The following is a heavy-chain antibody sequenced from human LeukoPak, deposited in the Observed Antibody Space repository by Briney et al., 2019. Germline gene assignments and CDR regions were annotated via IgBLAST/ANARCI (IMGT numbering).Heavy chain of an antibody. J-gene: IGHJ4*02. D-gene: IGHD5-12*01. Sequence: TLSLTCAVSGGSISGGGYSWSWIRQPPGKGLEWIGYIYHSGSTYYNPSLKSRVTISVDRSKNQFSLKLSSVTAADTAVYYCARGGAYSGYDGEYYFDYWGQGTLVTVSS. CDR1: GGSISGGGYS. V-gene: IGHV4-30-2*01. CDR3: ARGGAYSGYDGEYYFDY. CDR2: IYHSGST.